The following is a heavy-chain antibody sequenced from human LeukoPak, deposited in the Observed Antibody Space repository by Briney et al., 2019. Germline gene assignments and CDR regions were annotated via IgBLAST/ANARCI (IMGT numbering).Heavy chain of an antibody. CDR2: IYYSGTT. CDR3: ARLLDNDSSGDPDTFDI. CDR1: GGSMSSHF. V-gene: IGHV4-59*11. Sequence: SETLSLTCTVSGGSMSSHFWSWIRQPPGKGLEWIAFIYYSGTTRYNPSLQSRVTISIDTSENNFSLKVTSVTAADTALYYCARLLDNDSSGDPDTFDIWGQGTVVTVSS. J-gene: IGHJ3*02. D-gene: IGHD3-22*01.